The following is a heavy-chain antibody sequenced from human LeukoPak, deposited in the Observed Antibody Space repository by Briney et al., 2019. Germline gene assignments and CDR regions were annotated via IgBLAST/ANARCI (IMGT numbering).Heavy chain of an antibody. Sequence: GASVKVSCKASGYSFTSNYIHWVRQAPGQGLEWVGMIYPRDGSTSYAQKFQGRVIVTRDTSTSTVHMELSGLRSEDTAVYYCARDQEAFDYWGQGTLVTVSS. J-gene: IGHJ4*02. CDR1: GYSFTSNY. CDR3: ARDQEAFDY. V-gene: IGHV1-46*01. CDR2: IYPRDGST.